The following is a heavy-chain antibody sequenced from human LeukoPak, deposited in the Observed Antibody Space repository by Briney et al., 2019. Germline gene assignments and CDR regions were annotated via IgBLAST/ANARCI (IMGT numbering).Heavy chain of an antibody. D-gene: IGHD5-18*01. Sequence: ASVKVSCKASGYTFTSYDINWVRQATGQGLEWMGWMNPNSGNTGYAQKFQGRVTMTRNTSISTAYMELSSLRSEDTAVYYCARAGGKYSYGPYYFDYWGQGTLVTVSS. CDR3: ARAGGKYSYGPYYFDY. J-gene: IGHJ4*02. CDR1: GYTFTSYD. V-gene: IGHV1-8*01. CDR2: MNPNSGNT.